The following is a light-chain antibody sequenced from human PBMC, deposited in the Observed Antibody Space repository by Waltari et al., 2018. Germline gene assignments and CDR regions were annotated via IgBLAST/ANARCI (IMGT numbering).Light chain of an antibody. CDR2: GAS. CDR3: QQYNNRPYT. Sequence: EIVITQSPATLSVSPGERATLSCRASQTLTSNLPWYQQNPGQAPRLLIYGASTRATGIPARFSGSGSGTQFTLTISSLQSEDFVVYYCQQYNNRPYTFGQGTKLEIK. V-gene: IGKV3-15*01. J-gene: IGKJ2*01. CDR1: QTLTSN.